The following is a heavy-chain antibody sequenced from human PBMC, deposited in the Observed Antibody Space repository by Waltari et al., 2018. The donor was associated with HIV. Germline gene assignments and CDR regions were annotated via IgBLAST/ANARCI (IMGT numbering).Heavy chain of an antibody. V-gene: IGHV3-30*18. CDR1: GLTLSSYG. CDR3: AKDPYYYDSSGYADYFDY. D-gene: IGHD3-22*01. J-gene: IGHJ4*02. CDR2: ISYDGSNK. Sequence: QVQLVESGGGVVQPGRSLRLSCEASGLTLSSYGMNWLRQAPGKGLEWVAVISYDGSNKYYADSVKGRFTISRDNSKNTLYLQMNSLRAEDTAVYYCAKDPYYYDSSGYADYFDYWGQGTLVTVSS.